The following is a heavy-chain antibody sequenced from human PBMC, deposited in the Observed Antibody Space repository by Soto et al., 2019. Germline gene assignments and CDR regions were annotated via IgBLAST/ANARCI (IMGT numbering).Heavy chain of an antibody. Sequence: SETRSLTCTVSRGSMNSYYWSWIRQPPGKGLEWIGYIYYSGSTNYNPSLKSRVTISVDTSKNQFSLKLSSVTAADAAVYYCAGGPMGYDSWGQGTLVTVSS. D-gene: IGHD3-16*01. V-gene: IGHV4-59*01. CDR2: IYYSGST. J-gene: IGHJ4*02. CDR3: AGGPMGYDS. CDR1: RGSMNSYY.